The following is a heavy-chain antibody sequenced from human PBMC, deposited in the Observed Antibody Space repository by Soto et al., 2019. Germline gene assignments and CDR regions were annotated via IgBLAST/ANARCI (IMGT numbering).Heavy chain of an antibody. D-gene: IGHD2-15*01. CDR2: INPDNGDT. J-gene: IGHJ5*02. V-gene: IGHV1-3*01. Sequence: ASVKVSCKASGYTFTRYTMNWVRQAPGQRLEWMGWINPDNGDTKSSQKFQDRVIITRDTSASTAYMDLSSLRSEDTAVYYCARGIATGQLDPWGQGTLVTVSS. CDR3: ARGIATGQLDP. CDR1: GYTFTRYT.